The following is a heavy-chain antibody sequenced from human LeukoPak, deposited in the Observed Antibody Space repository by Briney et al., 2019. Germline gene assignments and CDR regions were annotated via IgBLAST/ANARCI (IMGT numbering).Heavy chain of an antibody. CDR1: GGSISSGDYY. CDR2: IYYSGST. Sequence: SQTLSLTCTVSGGSISSGDYYWSWIRQPPGKGLEWIVYIYYSGSTYYNPSLKSRVTISVDTSKNQFSLKLSSVTAADTAVYYCARGLIAGYVSYYYYGMDVWGQGTTVTVSS. D-gene: IGHD2-21*01. V-gene: IGHV4-30-4*01. J-gene: IGHJ6*02. CDR3: ARGLIAGYVSYYYYGMDV.